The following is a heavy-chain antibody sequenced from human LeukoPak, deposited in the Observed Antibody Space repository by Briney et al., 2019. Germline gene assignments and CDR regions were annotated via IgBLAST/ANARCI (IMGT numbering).Heavy chain of an antibody. D-gene: IGHD2-15*01. CDR2: ISSSGDTI. CDR3: ARGIVDY. V-gene: IGHV3-48*04. J-gene: IGHJ4*02. CDR1: GFTFSSFA. Sequence: GGSLRLSCAASGFTFSSFAMSWVRQAPGKGLEWVSYISSSGDTIYYADSVKGRFTISRDTAKNSLYLQMNSLRAEDTAVYYCARGIVDYWGQGILVTVSS.